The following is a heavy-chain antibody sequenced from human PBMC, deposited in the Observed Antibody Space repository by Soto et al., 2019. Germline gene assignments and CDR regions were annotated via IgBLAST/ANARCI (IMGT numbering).Heavy chain of an antibody. CDR3: ATAEVDY. V-gene: IGHV3-74*03. CDR2: MTGDGRTT. J-gene: IGHJ4*02. CDR1: GFTFGDYW. Sequence: GALRLSCAASGFTFGDYWMHWVRQPPGKGPEWVSRMTGDGRTTQYADSVKGRFTASRDNAKSTLYLQMNSLRAEDTAVYYCATAEVDYWGPGTLVTVSS.